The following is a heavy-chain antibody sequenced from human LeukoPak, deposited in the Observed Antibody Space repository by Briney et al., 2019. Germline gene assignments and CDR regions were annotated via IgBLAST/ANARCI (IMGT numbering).Heavy chain of an antibody. CDR2: INPNRGGT. J-gene: IGHJ3*02. D-gene: IGHD3-22*01. V-gene: IGHV1-2*02. CDR3: ARGGDYYDSSGFDI. Sequence: ASVKVSCKASGYTFTGYYMHWVRQAPGQGLEWMGWINPNRGGTNYAQKFQGRVTMTRDTSISTAYMELSRLRSDDTAVYYCARGGDYYDSSGFDIWGQGTMVTVSS. CDR1: GYTFTGYY.